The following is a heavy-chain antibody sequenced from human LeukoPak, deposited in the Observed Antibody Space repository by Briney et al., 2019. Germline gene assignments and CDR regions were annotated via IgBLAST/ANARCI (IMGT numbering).Heavy chain of an antibody. CDR3: ARVLRSSSWLGKFDY. V-gene: IGHV4-39*07. CDR1: GGSISSGSYY. Sequence: PSQTLSLTCTVSGGSISSGSYYWSWIRQPPGKGLEWIGEINHSGSTNYNPSLKSRVTISVDTSKNQFSQKLSSVTAADTAVYYCARVLRSSSWLGKFDYWGQGTLVTVSS. CDR2: INHSGST. J-gene: IGHJ4*02. D-gene: IGHD6-6*01.